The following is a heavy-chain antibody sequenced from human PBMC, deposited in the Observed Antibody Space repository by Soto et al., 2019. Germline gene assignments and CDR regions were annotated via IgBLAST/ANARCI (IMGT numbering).Heavy chain of an antibody. CDR3: ARDTGEQQLDAYYFDY. D-gene: IGHD6-13*01. V-gene: IGHV4-39*07. Sequence: PSETLSLTCTVSGGSISTDNYYWGWIRQPPGKGLEWIGKIYYSGSTNYNPSLKSRVTISVDTSKNQFSLKLSSVTAADTAVYYCARDTGEQQLDAYYFDYWGQGTLVTVSS. CDR2: IYYSGST. CDR1: GGSISTDNYY. J-gene: IGHJ4*02.